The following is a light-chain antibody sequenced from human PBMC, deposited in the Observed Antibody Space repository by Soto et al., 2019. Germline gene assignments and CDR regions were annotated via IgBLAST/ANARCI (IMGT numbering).Light chain of an antibody. CDR3: QQYNNRPPWT. Sequence: EIVMTQSPATLSVSPGARAPLSCRASQSVSSNLAWYQQHPGQAPRLLIYRASTRATGIPARFSGSGSGTEFTLPISSLQSEDFAIYYCQQYNNRPPWTFGQGTKVDIK. CDR1: QSVSSN. CDR2: RAS. J-gene: IGKJ1*01. V-gene: IGKV3-15*01.